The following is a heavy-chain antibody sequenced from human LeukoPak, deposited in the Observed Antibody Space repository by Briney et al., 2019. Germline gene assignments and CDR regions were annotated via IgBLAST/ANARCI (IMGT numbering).Heavy chain of an antibody. CDR2: IYYSGST. CDR3: ARGLRSGVDY. V-gene: IGHV4-59*01. Sequence: SETLSLTCTVSGGSISSYYWSWVRQPPGKGLEWIGYIYYSGSTNYNPSLKSRVTISVDTSKNQFSLKLSSVTAADTAVYYCARGLRSGVDYWGQGTLVTVS. J-gene: IGHJ4*02. D-gene: IGHD3-3*01. CDR1: GGSISSYY.